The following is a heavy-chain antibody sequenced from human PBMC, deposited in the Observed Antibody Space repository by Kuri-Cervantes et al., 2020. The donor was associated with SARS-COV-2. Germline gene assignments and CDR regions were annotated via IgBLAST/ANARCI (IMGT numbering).Heavy chain of an antibody. D-gene: IGHD6-19*01. J-gene: IGHJ4*02. V-gene: IGHV3-30-3*01. CDR2: ISSDGINT. CDR3: ARDRHLAVAGHFDY. Sequence: GESLKISCAASGFTFSSYAMHWVRQAPGKGLEWVSVISSDGINTYYADSVKGRFTISRDNAKNSLYLQMNSLRAEDTAVYYCARDRHLAVAGHFDYWGQGTLVTVSS. CDR1: GFTFSSYA.